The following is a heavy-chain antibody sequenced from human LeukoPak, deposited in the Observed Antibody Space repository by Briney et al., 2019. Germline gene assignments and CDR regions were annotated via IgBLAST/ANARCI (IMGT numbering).Heavy chain of an antibody. J-gene: IGHJ6*02. CDR2: IWYDGSNK. Sequence: GGSLRLSCAASGFTFSSYGMHWVRQAPGKGLEWVAVIWYDGSNKYYADSVKGRLTISRDNSKNTLYLQMNSLRAEDTAVYYCARNVLQYYYGMDVWGQGTTVTVSS. CDR1: GFTFSSYG. D-gene: IGHD4-4*01. CDR3: ARNVLQYYYGMDV. V-gene: IGHV3-33*01.